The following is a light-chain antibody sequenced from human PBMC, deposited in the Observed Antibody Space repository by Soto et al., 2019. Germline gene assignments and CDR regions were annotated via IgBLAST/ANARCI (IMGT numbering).Light chain of an antibody. Sequence: QSALTQPASASGSPGQSVTISCTGTSSDVGGYNYVSWYQQHPGKAPKLMIYEVSKRPSGVPDRFSGSKSGNTASLTVSGLQAEDEADYYCSSYAGSNNSLYVFGTGTKLTVL. CDR2: EVS. CDR1: SSDVGGYNY. CDR3: SSYAGSNNSLYV. V-gene: IGLV2-8*01. J-gene: IGLJ1*01.